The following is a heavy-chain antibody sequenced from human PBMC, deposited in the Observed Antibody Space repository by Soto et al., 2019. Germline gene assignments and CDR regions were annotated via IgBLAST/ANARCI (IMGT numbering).Heavy chain of an antibody. CDR3: ARSVFP. J-gene: IGHJ5*02. CDR2: IYYSGST. Sequence: PSEPLSLTCAVSGGSISSSNWWSWVRQPPGKGLEWIGYIYYSGSTYYNPSLKSRVTISVDTSKNQFSLKLSSVTAADTAVYYCARSVFPWGQGTLVTVSS. CDR1: GGSISSSNW. V-gene: IGHV4-4*02.